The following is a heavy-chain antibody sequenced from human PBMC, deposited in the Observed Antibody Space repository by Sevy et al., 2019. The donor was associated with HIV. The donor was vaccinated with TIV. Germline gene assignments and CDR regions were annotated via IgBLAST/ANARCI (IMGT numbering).Heavy chain of an antibody. CDR2: IIPIFGTA. CDR1: GGTFSSYA. CDR3: AGWGGLGIDDFGI. V-gene: IGHV1-69*13. D-gene: IGHD3-10*01. Sequence: ASVKVSCKASGGTFSSYAISWVRQAPGQGLEWMGGIIPIFGTANYAQKFQGRVTITADESTSTAYMELSSLRSEDTAVYYCAGWGGLGIDDFGIWGQGTMVTVSS. J-gene: IGHJ3*02.